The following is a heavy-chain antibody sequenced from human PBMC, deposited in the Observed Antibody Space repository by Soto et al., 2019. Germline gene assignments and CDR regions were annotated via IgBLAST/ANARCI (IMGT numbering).Heavy chain of an antibody. CDR1: GGTLSSYA. Sequence: PVEVSCKASGGTLSSYAISWVRQAPGQGLEWMGGIIPIFGTANYAQKFQGRVTITADESTSTAYMELSSLRSEDTAVYYCARENLMGWPYGDAFDIWGQGTMVTVSS. J-gene: IGHJ3*02. CDR3: ARENLMGWPYGDAFDI. D-gene: IGHD2-15*01. CDR2: IIPIFGTA. V-gene: IGHV1-69*13.